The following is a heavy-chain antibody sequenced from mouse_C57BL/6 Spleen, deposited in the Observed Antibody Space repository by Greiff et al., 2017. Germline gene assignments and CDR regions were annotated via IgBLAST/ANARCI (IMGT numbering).Heavy chain of an antibody. CDR2: ISSGSSTI. CDR3: ARIYYGNYADY. D-gene: IGHD2-1*01. Sequence: EVKLMESGGGLVKPGGSLKLSCAASGFTFSDYGMHWVRQAPEKGLEWVAYISSGSSTIYYADTVKGRFTISRDNAKNTLFLQMTSLRSEDTAMYYCARIYYGNYADYWGQGTTLTVSS. J-gene: IGHJ2*01. V-gene: IGHV5-17*01. CDR1: GFTFSDYG.